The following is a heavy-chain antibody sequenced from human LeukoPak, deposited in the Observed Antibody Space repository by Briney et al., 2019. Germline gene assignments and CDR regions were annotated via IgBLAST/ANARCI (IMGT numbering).Heavy chain of an antibody. Sequence: GGSLRLSCVASGFTFSNYWMHWVRQAPGKGLVWVSRINTDGSTTTYADSVKGRFTISRDNAKNTLYLQMNSLRAEDTAVYYCPNNFHGDYSYWGQGTLVTVSS. CDR3: PNNFHGDYSY. V-gene: IGHV3-74*01. D-gene: IGHD4-17*01. CDR2: INTDGSTT. J-gene: IGHJ4*02. CDR1: GFTFSNYW.